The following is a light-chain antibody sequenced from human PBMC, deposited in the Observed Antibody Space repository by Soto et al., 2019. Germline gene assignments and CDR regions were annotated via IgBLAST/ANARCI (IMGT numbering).Light chain of an antibody. CDR1: EGLGRS. CDR2: AVS. V-gene: IGKV1-9*01. J-gene: IGKJ4*01. Sequence: IQLTQSPSSLSASVGDRVSFTCRASEGLGRSLAWYQQRPQQAPHLLIYAVSTLQSGVPSRFSGSGSETDSTPTISSLQPEDFATYYCQHTHSYPLGFGGGTKVDIK. CDR3: QHTHSYPLG.